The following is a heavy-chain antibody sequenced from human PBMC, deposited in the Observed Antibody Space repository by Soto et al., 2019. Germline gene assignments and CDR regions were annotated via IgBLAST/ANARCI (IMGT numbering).Heavy chain of an antibody. Sequence: QVQLQESGPGLVKPSETLSLTCNVFGGSISNGDYYWSWIRQPPGKGLQYIGYIYYGGNTNYNPSLKSRLTMSIDRSAYHFSLTLTSVTAADTAVYYCARVSGHYYYGVDVWGQGTTVIVSS. J-gene: IGHJ6*02. CDR3: ARVSGHYYYGVDV. CDR2: IYYGGNT. V-gene: IGHV4-30-4*01. CDR1: GGSISNGDYY.